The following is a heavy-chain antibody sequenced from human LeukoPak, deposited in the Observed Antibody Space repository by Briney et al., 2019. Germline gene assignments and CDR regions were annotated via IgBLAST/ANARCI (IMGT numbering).Heavy chain of an antibody. CDR1: GGSFSGYY. CDR3: ARSSVLRYRYGTYYFDY. CDR2: INHSGST. D-gene: IGHD5-18*01. V-gene: IGHV4-34*01. Sequence: SETLSLTCAVYGGSFSGYYWSWIRQPPVKGLEWIGEINHSGSTNYNPSLKSRVTISVDTSKNQFSLKLSSVTAADTAVYYCARSSVLRYRYGTYYFDYWGQGTLVTVSS. J-gene: IGHJ4*02.